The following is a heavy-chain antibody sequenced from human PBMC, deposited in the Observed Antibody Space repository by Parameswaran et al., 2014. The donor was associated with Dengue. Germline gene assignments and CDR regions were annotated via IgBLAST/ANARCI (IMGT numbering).Heavy chain of an antibody. CDR3: ASRHVLDCSSTSCYKRDY. CDR2: IKQDGSEK. Sequence: PGKGLEWVANIKQDGSEKYYVDSVKGRFTISRDNAKNSLYLQMNSLRAEDTAVYYCASRHVLDCSSTSCYKRDYWGQGTLVPSPQ. V-gene: IGHV3-7*01. J-gene: IGHJ4*02. D-gene: IGHD2-2*02.